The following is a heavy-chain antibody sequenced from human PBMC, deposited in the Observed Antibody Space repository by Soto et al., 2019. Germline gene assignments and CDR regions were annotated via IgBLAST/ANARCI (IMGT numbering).Heavy chain of an antibody. CDR3: ARLPRGYSYGSLYYYGMDV. V-gene: IGHV5-10-1*01. D-gene: IGHD5-18*01. Sequence: GESLKISCKGSGYSFTSYWISWVRQMPGQGLEWMGRIDPSDSYTNYSPSFQDHVTISADKSISTAYLQWSSLKASDTAMYYSARLPRGYSYGSLYYYGMDVLGQGTTVTVSS. CDR2: IDPSDSYT. J-gene: IGHJ6*02. CDR1: GYSFTSYW.